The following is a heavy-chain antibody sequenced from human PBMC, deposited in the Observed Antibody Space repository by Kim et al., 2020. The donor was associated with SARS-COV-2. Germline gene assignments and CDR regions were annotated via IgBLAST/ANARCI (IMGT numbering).Heavy chain of an antibody. CDR3: ARARDCGTTSCREHHFDY. V-gene: IGHV3-30*04. J-gene: IGHJ4*02. CDR2: ISYDGTNK. CDR1: GFTFSSYA. Sequence: GGSLRLSCAASGFTFSSYAMHWVRQAPGKGLEWVAVISYDGTNKYYVDSVKGRFTISRDNSKNTLYLQMDSLRDDDTAVYYCARARDCGTTSCREHHFDYWGQGTLVIVSS. D-gene: IGHD2-2*01.